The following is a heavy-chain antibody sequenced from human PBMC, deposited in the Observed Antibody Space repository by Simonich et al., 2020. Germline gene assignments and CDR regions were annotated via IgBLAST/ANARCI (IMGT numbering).Heavy chain of an antibody. J-gene: IGHJ3*02. V-gene: IGHV1-2*02. D-gene: IGHD2-2*01. CDR2: INPNSGGT. CDR1: GYTFTGYY. Sequence: QVQLVQSGAEVKKPGASVKVSCKASGYTFTGYYMNWVRQAPGKGLWWMGVINPNSGGTNYAQKFQGRVTMTRDTAISTAYMELSRLRSDDTAVYYCARDPVVPAAIRNAFDIWGQGTMVTVSS. CDR3: ARDPVVPAAIRNAFDI.